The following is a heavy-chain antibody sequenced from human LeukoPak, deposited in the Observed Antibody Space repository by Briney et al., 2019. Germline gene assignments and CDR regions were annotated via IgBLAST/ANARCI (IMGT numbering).Heavy chain of an antibody. J-gene: IGHJ4*02. CDR3: ARGFCIGVSCHSSYFDY. V-gene: IGHV3-7*01. CDR1: GFTFSSHW. Sequence: GGSLRLSCAASGFTFSSHWMTWVRQAPGKGLEWVAKIKQDGSEKNYVDSVKGRFFISRDNAKNSLYLQTNSLRAEDTAVYFCARGFCIGVSCHSSYFDYWGQGALVTVSS. D-gene: IGHD2-15*01. CDR2: IKQDGSEK.